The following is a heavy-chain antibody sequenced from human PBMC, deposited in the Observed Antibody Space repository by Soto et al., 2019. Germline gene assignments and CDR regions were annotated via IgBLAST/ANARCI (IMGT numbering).Heavy chain of an antibody. J-gene: IGHJ6*02. CDR2: ISWNSYSI. V-gene: IGHV3-9*01. D-gene: IGHD3-3*01. Sequence: PLGSQSLSCVDSKVRFEDHVMNWVRQAPGKGLEWVGHISWNSYSIGYGGSVRGRFTISRDNAKNTLYLQMNSLRPEDTALYYCARSWSDSTSGRVDVWGQGNTFTVSS. CDR3: ARSWSDSTSGRVDV. CDR1: KVRFEDHV.